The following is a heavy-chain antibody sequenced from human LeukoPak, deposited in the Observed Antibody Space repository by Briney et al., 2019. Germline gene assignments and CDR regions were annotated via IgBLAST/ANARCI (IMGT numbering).Heavy chain of an antibody. CDR2: IYPGDSDT. CDR1: GYSFTTYW. V-gene: IGHV5-51*01. J-gene: IGHJ4*02. CDR3: ARHRPHTDSNSVADYYFGY. Sequence: GESLKISCKGSGYSFTTYWIGWVRQMPGKGLGWMGIIYPGDSDTKYSPSFQGQVTISADKAISTAYLQWSNLKASDTAMYYCARHRPHTDSNSVADYYFGYWGQGTLVTVSS. D-gene: IGHD6-19*01.